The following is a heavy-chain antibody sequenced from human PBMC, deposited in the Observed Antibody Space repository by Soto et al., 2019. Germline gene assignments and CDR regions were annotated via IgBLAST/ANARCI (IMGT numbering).Heavy chain of an antibody. CDR3: AGDSRDYGDYTYYYYYDMDV. V-gene: IGHV1-69*08. CDR1: GGTFSSYT. D-gene: IGHD4-17*01. CDR2: IIPILGIA. Sequence: QVQLVQSGAEVKKPGSSVKVSCTASGGTFSSYTISWVRQAPGQGLEWMGRIIPILGIANYAQKFQGRVTITADKSTSTAYMELSSLRSEDTAVYYCAGDSRDYGDYTYYYYYDMDVWGKGTTVTVSS. J-gene: IGHJ6*03.